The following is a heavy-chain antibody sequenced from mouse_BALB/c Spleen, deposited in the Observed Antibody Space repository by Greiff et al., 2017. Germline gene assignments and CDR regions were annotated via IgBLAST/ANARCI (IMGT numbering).Heavy chain of an antibody. CDR3: ARGEGNYYFDY. D-gene: IGHD2-1*01. V-gene: IGHV1S81*02. J-gene: IGHJ2*01. CDR2: INPSNGRT. Sequence: QVQLQQSGAELVKPGASVKLSCKASGYTFTSYWMHWVKQRPGQGLEWIGEINPSNGRTNYNEKFKSKATLTVDKSSSTAYMQLSSLTSEDSAVYYCARGEGNYYFDYWGQGTTLTVSS. CDR1: GYTFTSYW.